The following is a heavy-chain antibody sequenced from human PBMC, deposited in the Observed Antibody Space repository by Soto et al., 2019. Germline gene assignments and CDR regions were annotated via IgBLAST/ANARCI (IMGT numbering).Heavy chain of an antibody. CDR2: INHSGST. J-gene: IGHJ5*02. CDR1: GGSFSGYY. V-gene: IGHV4-34*01. CDR3: ARRYCSSASCRRKYKWCGP. D-gene: IGHD2-2*01. Sequence: KPSETLSLTCAVYGGSFSGYYWSWIRQPPGKGLEWIGEINHSGSTNYNPSLKSRVTISVDTSKSQCSLKLSSVTAADTAVYYCARRYCSSASCRRKYKWCGPWGEGALVAVSS.